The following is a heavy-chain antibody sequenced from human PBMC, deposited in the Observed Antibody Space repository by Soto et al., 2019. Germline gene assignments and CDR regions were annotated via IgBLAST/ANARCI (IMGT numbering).Heavy chain of an antibody. V-gene: IGHV3-23*01. CDR3: AKVNDILTGYYTTPYFDY. Sequence: LRLSCAASGFTFSSYAMSWVRQAPGKGLEWVSAISGSGGSTYYADSVKGRFTISRDNSKNTLYLQMNSLRAEDTAVYYCAKVNDILTGYYTTPYFDYWGQGTLVTVSS. D-gene: IGHD3-9*01. CDR1: GFTFSSYA. J-gene: IGHJ4*02. CDR2: ISGSGGST.